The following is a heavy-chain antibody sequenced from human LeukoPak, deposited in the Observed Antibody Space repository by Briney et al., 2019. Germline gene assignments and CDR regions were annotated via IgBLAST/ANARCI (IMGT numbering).Heavy chain of an antibody. Sequence: GGSLRLSCAASGFTFSSYSMNWVRQAPGKGLEWVANIKQDGSEKYYVDSVKGRFTISRDNAKNSLYLQMNSLRAEDTAVYYCARGSSSWEFFDYWGQGTLVTVSS. CDR1: GFTFSSYS. J-gene: IGHJ4*02. CDR2: IKQDGSEK. CDR3: ARGSSSWEFFDY. V-gene: IGHV3-7*01. D-gene: IGHD6-13*01.